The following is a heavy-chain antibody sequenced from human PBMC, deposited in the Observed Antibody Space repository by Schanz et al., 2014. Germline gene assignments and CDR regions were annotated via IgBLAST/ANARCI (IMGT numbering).Heavy chain of an antibody. D-gene: IGHD2-21*01. J-gene: IGHJ4*02. CDR1: GGPFSGY. CDR2: ENHSGRA. CDR3: AGTFRCGGGECSAWAE. V-gene: IGHV4-34*01. Sequence: QVQLQQRGAGLLKPSETLSLTCAVSGGPFSGYWGWIRQPPGKGLEWIGEENHSGRANYNPTHKSRVTISVGAAGIRFSLKLRSVTARDRAVYYCAGTFRCGGGECSAWAEWGQGTLVTVSS.